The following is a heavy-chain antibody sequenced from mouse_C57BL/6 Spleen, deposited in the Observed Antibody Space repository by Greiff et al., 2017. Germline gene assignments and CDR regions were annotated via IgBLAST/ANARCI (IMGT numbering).Heavy chain of an antibody. J-gene: IGHJ2*01. CDR2: ISYDGSN. V-gene: IGHV3-6*01. CDR3: AREGLTTVVDY. D-gene: IGHD1-1*01. CDR1: GYSITSGYY. Sequence: VQLKESGPGLVKPSQSLSLTCSVTGYSITSGYYWNWIRQFPGNKLEWMGYISYDGSNNYNPFLKNRISITRDTSKNQFFLKLNSVTTEDTATYYCAREGLTTVVDYWCRGTTLTVSS.